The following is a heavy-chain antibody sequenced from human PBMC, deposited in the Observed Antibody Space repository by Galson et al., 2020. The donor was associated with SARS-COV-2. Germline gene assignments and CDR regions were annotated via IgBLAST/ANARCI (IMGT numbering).Heavy chain of an antibody. J-gene: IGHJ5*02. V-gene: IGHV4-59*01. Sequence: ETSETLSLTCTVSGGSISSYYWSWIRQPPGKGLEWIGYIYYSGSTNYNPSLKSRVTISLDTAKNQFSLKLSSVTAADTAVYYCARGLLEAPKAGRLDPWGQGTLGTV. CDR1: GGSISSYY. CDR3: ARGLLEAPKAGRLDP. CDR2: IYYSGST. D-gene: IGHD1-1*01.